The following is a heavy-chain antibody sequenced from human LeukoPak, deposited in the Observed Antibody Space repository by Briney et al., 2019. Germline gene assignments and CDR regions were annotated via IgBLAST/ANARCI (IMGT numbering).Heavy chain of an antibody. J-gene: IGHJ3*02. V-gene: IGHV3-23*01. CDR3: ARGKNWNYGYDAFDI. D-gene: IGHD1-7*01. CDR1: GFTFSSYA. CDR2: ISGSGGST. Sequence: GGSLRLSCAASGFTFSSYAMSWIRQAPGKGLEWVSSISGSGGSTYSADSVKGRFTISRDNSKNTLYLQMNSLRAEDTAVYYCARGKNWNYGYDAFDIWGQGTMVTVSS.